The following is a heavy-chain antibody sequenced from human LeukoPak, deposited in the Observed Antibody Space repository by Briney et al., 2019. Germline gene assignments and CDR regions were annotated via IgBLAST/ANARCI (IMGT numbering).Heavy chain of an antibody. Sequence: GGSLRLSCAASGFTFSSYSMNWVRQAPGKGLEWVSSISSSSSYIYYADSVKGRFTISIDNAKNSLYLQMNSLRAEDTAVYYCARDGYRWNGMDVWGQGTTVTVSS. V-gene: IGHV3-21*01. CDR3: ARDGYRWNGMDV. CDR1: GFTFSSYS. D-gene: IGHD5-12*01. J-gene: IGHJ6*02. CDR2: ISSSSSYI.